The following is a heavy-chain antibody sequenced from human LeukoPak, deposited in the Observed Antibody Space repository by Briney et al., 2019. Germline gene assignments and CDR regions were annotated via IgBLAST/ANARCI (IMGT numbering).Heavy chain of an antibody. CDR3: ARAYYGSGSYYPYYYYMDV. V-gene: IGHV1-8*01. Sequence: ASVKVSCKASGYTFTSYDINWVRQATGQGLEWVGWMNPNSGNTGYAQKFQGRVTMTRNTSISTAYMELSSLRSEDTAVYYCARAYYGSGSYYPYYYYMDVWGKGTTVTVSS. D-gene: IGHD3-10*01. J-gene: IGHJ6*03. CDR1: GYTFTSYD. CDR2: MNPNSGNT.